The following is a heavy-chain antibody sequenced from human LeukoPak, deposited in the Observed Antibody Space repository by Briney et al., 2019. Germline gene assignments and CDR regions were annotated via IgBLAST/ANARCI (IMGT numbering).Heavy chain of an antibody. CDR2: IVVGSGNT. D-gene: IGHD1-26*01. CDR3: AAFSIVGATDFDY. V-gene: IGHV1-58*02. CDR1: GFTFTSSA. Sequence: SVKASCKASGFTFTSSAMQWVRQARGQRLEWIGWIVVGSGNTNYAQKFQERVTITRDMSTSTAYMELSSLRSEDTAVYYCAAFSIVGATDFDYWGQGTLVTVSS. J-gene: IGHJ4*02.